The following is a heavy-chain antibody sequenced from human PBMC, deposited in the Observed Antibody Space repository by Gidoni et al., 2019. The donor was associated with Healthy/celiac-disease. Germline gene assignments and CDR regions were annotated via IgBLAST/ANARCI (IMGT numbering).Heavy chain of an antibody. CDR3: ARERVLTTVTTGGFDY. CDR1: GGSISSGDYY. Sequence: QVQLQESGPGLVKPSQTLSLTCTVSGGSISSGDYYWSWIRQPPGKGLEWIGYIYYSGSTYYNPSLKSRVTISVDTSKNQFSLKLSSVTAADTAVYYCARERVLTTVTTGGFDYWGQGTLVTVSS. V-gene: IGHV4-30-4*01. CDR2: IYYSGST. J-gene: IGHJ4*02. D-gene: IGHD4-17*01.